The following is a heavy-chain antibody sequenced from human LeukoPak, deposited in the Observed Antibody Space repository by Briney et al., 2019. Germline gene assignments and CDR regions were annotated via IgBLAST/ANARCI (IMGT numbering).Heavy chain of an antibody. D-gene: IGHD2-15*01. J-gene: IGHJ3*02. Sequence: GESLEFSCKGSGYSFTSHWIAWLRQMPGKGLEWMGIIYPGDSDTRYSPSFQGQVTFSADRSIYTAYLQLNRLKASDTAMYFCAIPHMTPDVFDIWGQGTMVTVSS. V-gene: IGHV5-51*01. CDR2: IYPGDSDT. CDR1: GYSFTSHW. CDR3: AIPHMTPDVFDI.